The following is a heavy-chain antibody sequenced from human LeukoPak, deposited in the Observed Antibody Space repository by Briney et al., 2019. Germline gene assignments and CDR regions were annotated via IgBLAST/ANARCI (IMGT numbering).Heavy chain of an antibody. D-gene: IGHD2-15*01. J-gene: IGHJ5*02. V-gene: IGHV4-4*02. Sequence: SGTLFLTCAVSGASINSNYWWSWVRQSPGKGLEWIGEISHTGSAHYNPSLESRVTILRDKSKNQFSLMLRSVTTADTAVYYCARGPRYSKTCWFDPWGQGTLVTVSS. CDR1: GASINSNYW. CDR2: ISHTGSA. CDR3: ARGPRYSKTCWFDP.